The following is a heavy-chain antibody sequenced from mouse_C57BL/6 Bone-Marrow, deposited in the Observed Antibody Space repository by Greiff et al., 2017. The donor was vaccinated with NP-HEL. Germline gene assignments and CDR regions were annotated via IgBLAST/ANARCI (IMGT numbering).Heavy chain of an antibody. V-gene: IGHV1-80*01. D-gene: IGHD1-1*01. Sequence: QVQLKQSGAELVKPGASVKISCKASGYAFSSYWMNWVKQRPGKGLEWIGQIYPGDGDTNYNGKFKGKATLTADKSSSTAYMQLSSLTSEDSAVYFGARYRYGSSLYYFDYWGQGTTLTVSS. CDR1: GYAFSSYW. CDR2: IYPGDGDT. CDR3: ARYRYGSSLYYFDY. J-gene: IGHJ2*01.